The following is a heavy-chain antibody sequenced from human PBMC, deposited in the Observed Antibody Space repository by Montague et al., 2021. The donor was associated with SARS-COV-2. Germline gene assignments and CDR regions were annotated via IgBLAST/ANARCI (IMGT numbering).Heavy chain of an antibody. Sequence: SETLSLTCTVSGGSISSYYWSWIRKPPGKGLEWIGYSYYCGSTNYNPSLKSRVTISVDTAKNQFSLKLSAVTAADTAVYYCARGFDYWGQGTLVTVSS. CDR3: ARGFDY. CDR2: SYYCGST. V-gene: IGHV4-59*01. J-gene: IGHJ4*02. CDR1: GGSISSYY.